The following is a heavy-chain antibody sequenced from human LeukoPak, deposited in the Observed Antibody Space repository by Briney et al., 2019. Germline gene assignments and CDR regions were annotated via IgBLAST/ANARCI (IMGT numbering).Heavy chain of an antibody. J-gene: IGHJ4*02. Sequence: QSGGSLRLSCAASGFTFSSYGMHWVRQAPGKGLEWVAVIWYDGSNKYYADSVKGRFTISRDNSKNTLYLQMNSLRAEDTAVYYCARARGQWELTHFDYWGQGTLVNVSS. D-gene: IGHD1-26*01. CDR1: GFTFSSYG. CDR3: ARARGQWELTHFDY. V-gene: IGHV3-33*01. CDR2: IWYDGSNK.